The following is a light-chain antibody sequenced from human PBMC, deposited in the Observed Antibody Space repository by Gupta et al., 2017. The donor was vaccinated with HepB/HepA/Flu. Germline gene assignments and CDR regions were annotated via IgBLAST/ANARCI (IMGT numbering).Light chain of an antibody. J-gene: IGKJ1*01. CDR2: KAS. CDR3: QQYTSDPWT. Sequence: DIQMTQTPSALSASVGDRVTITCRASRSLYGWFAWYQQTPGKAPKVLISKASILESGVPSRFNGSGSETEFSLTITNLQPDDVATYYCQQYTSDPWTFGQGTKVEVK. CDR1: RSLYGW. V-gene: IGKV1-5*03.